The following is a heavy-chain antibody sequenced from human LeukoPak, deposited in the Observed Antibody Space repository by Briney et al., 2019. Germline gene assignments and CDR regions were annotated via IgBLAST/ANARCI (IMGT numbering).Heavy chain of an antibody. Sequence: PSETLSLTCTVSGGSITGSTSNCGWIRQPPGKGLDWIGIINYSGSTYYNPSLRSRVTISVDTSKNQFSLKLNSVTASDTAVYYCAYGYDYWGQGTTVTVSS. CDR2: INYSGST. V-gene: IGHV4-39*01. D-gene: IGHD4-17*01. CDR3: AYGYDY. J-gene: IGHJ4*02. CDR1: GGSITGSTSN.